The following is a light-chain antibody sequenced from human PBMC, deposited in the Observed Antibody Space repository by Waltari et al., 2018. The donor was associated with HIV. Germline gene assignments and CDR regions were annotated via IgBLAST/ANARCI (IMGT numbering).Light chain of an antibody. V-gene: IGKV1-33*01. Sequence: IQMTQSPSSLSSSVGDRVTITCQGSQGIGNFLNWFLQKPGKAPKLLISDASNLRSGVPSRFSGTGSGTHFTLTISGLQPEDVATYYCQQYDNPNYSFGQGTKLEI. J-gene: IGKJ2*03. CDR1: QGIGNF. CDR3: QQYDNPNYS. CDR2: DAS.